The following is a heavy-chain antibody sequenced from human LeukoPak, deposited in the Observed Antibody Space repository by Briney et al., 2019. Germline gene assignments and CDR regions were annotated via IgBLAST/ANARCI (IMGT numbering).Heavy chain of an antibody. CDR3: AKDYVNIGLMGSFDY. CDR2: IYHSGSP. CDR1: GGSISSNNW. J-gene: IGHJ4*02. V-gene: IGHV4-4*02. Sequence: SETLSLTCAISGGSISSNNWWGWVRQPPGKGLAWIGEIYHSGSPNYNPSLKSRVTISVDKSRNHFSLNLSSVTAEDTALYYCAKDYVNIGLMGSFDYWGQGTLVTVSS. D-gene: IGHD2-8*01.